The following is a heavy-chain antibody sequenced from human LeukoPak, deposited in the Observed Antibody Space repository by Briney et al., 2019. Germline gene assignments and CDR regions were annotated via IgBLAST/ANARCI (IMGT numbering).Heavy chain of an antibody. CDR2: IYYSGST. D-gene: IGHD3-22*01. CDR1: GGSISSSSYY. J-gene: IGHJ4*02. CDR3: ARRIYYHDSSGSNELLDY. V-gene: IGHV4-39*01. Sequence: PSETLSLTCTVSGGSISSSSYYWGWIRQPPGKGLEWIGSIYYSGSTYYNPSLKSRVTISVDTSKNQFSLKLSSVTAADTAVYYCARRIYYHDSSGSNELLDYWGQGTLVTVSS.